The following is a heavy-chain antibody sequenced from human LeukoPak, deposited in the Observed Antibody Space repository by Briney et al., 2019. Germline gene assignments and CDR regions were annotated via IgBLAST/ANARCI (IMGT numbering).Heavy chain of an antibody. V-gene: IGHV3-15*01. CDR1: GFRFSDAW. Sequence: GGSLRLSCAASGFRFSDAWMSWVRQAPGKGLEWVGRIKRKIDGERTDYVESVKGRFIISRDDSTNTLFLHMNSLKIEDTAVYYCTTGYSSGYIEDYWGQGTRVSVSS. CDR2: IKRKIDGERT. D-gene: IGHD3-22*01. CDR3: TTGYSSGYIEDY. J-gene: IGHJ4*02.